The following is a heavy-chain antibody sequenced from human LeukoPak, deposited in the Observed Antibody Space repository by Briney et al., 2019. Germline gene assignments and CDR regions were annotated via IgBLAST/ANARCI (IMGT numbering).Heavy chain of an antibody. CDR2: ISSSSSTI. Sequence: PGGSLRLSCAASGFTFSSYSMNWVRQAPGKGLEWVSYISSSSSTIYYADSVKGRFTISRDNAKNSLYLQMNSLRAEDTAVYYCARGYGDYVGDAFDIWGQGTMVTVSS. CDR1: GFTFSSYS. V-gene: IGHV3-48*04. CDR3: ARGYGDYVGDAFDI. J-gene: IGHJ3*02. D-gene: IGHD4-17*01.